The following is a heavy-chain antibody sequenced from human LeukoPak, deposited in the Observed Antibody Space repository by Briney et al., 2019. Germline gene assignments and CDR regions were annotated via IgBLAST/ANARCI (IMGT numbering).Heavy chain of an antibody. CDR1: GFTFSTYW. CDR3: ARSMIYHCFDY. J-gene: IGHJ4*02. D-gene: IGHD3/OR15-3a*01. CDR2: ISSTSSYI. V-gene: IGHV3-21*01. Sequence: GGSLRLSCAASGFTFSTYWMLWVRQAPGKGLEWVSFISSTSSYIYYADSVKGRFTISRDNAKNSLSLQMNSLRAEDTAIYYCARSMIYHCFDYWGQGTLVTVSS.